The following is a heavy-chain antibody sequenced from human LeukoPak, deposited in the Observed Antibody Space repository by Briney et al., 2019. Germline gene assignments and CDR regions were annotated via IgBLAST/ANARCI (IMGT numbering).Heavy chain of an antibody. CDR2: ISPSGGST. J-gene: IGHJ6*03. CDR1: GYTFTSNY. V-gene: IGHV1-46*01. Sequence: ASVKVSCKAFGYTFTSNYMHWVRQAPGQGPEWMGVISPSGGSTTYAQKFQGRVTMTRDMSTSTVYMELSSLRSEDTAVYYCARDGYYYDSSGYPPGEYYYYYMDVWGKGTTVTVSS. CDR3: ARDGYYYDSSGYPPGEYYYYYMDV. D-gene: IGHD3-22*01.